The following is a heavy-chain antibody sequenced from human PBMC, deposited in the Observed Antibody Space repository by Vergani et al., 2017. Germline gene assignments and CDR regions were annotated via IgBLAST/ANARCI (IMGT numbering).Heavy chain of an antibody. CDR2: INCNGGST. Sequence: EVQLVESGGGVVRPGGSLRLSCAASGFTFDDYGMSWVRQAPGKGLEWVSVINCNGGSTGYADSVKGRFTISRDNAKNSLYLQMNSLRAEDTALYYCARVHYDILTGNYGGYFDYWGQGTLVTVSS. CDR1: GFTFDDYG. J-gene: IGHJ4*02. V-gene: IGHV3-20*04. CDR3: ARVHYDILTGNYGGYFDY. D-gene: IGHD3-9*01.